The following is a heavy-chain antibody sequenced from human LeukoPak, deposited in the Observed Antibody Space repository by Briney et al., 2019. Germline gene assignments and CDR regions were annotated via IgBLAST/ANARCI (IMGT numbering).Heavy chain of an antibody. V-gene: IGHV3-23*01. CDR2: INGYGNSS. CDR3: ARGGLRSGGYYNDYSSYYMDV. Sequence: GGSLRLSCAASGFTFSNYGMSWVRQAPGTGLEWVSGINGYGNSSYYIDSVKGRFSISRDNSKNTVDLQMSSLRAEDSAVYYCARGGLRSGGYYNDYSSYYMDVWGKGTTVTVSS. D-gene: IGHD3-3*01. CDR1: GFTFSNYG. J-gene: IGHJ6*03.